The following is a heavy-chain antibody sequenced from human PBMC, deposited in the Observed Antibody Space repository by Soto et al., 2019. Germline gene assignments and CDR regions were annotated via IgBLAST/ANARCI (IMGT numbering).Heavy chain of an antibody. Sequence: KPGGSLRLSCEASGFTFSDYYMTWVRQAPGKGLEWIAYSSSTGAVIYYADSVQGRFTISRDNPKNSLHLQMDSLRPEDTAVYYCARIGEFYGTGSYGNSDVFDIWGQGTLVTVSS. CDR1: GFTFSDYY. D-gene: IGHD3-10*01. CDR2: SSSTGAVI. V-gene: IGHV3-11*01. J-gene: IGHJ3*02. CDR3: ARIGEFYGTGSYGNSDVFDI.